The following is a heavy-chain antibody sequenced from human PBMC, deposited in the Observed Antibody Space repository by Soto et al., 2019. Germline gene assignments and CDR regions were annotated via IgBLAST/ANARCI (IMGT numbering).Heavy chain of an antibody. Sequence: ASVKVSCKASGYTFTSYGISWVRQAPGQGLEGMGWISAYNGNTNYAQKLQGRVTMTTDKSTSTAYMELRSLRSDDTAVYYCARDWLSPLTIFGVAYYYYGMDVWGQGTTVTVSS. CDR3: ARDWLSPLTIFGVAYYYYGMDV. CDR1: GYTFTSYG. J-gene: IGHJ6*02. V-gene: IGHV1-18*04. CDR2: ISAYNGNT. D-gene: IGHD3-3*01.